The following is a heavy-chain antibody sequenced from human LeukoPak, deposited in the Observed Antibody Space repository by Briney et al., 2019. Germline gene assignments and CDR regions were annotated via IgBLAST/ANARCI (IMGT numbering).Heavy chain of an antibody. V-gene: IGHV1-46*01. CDR1: GYTFTSYY. Sequence: ASVTVSCTASGYTFTSYYMHWVRQAPGQGLEWMGIINPSGGSTSYAQKFQGRVTMTRDTSTSTVYMELSSLRSEDTAVYYCARERTTYYDSSGYYFEYFDYWGQGTLVTVSS. D-gene: IGHD3-22*01. CDR3: ARERTTYYDSSGYYFEYFDY. CDR2: INPSGGST. J-gene: IGHJ4*02.